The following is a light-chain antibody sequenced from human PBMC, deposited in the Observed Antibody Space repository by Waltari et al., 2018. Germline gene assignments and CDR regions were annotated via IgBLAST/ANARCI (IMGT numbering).Light chain of an antibody. Sequence: DVQMTQSPSTLSASVGDRVTITCRASQSISNWLAWYQQKPGKAPKVLIYKASNLESGVPSRFSGSGSGTEFTLTISSLQPDDCATYYCQQYSTYSRTFGQGTKVE. CDR1: QSISNW. CDR2: KAS. V-gene: IGKV1-5*03. J-gene: IGKJ1*01. CDR3: QQYSTYSRT.